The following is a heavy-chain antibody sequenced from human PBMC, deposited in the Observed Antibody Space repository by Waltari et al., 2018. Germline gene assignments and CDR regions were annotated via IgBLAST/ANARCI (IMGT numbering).Heavy chain of an antibody. D-gene: IGHD1-26*01. J-gene: IGHJ4*02. CDR2: IKQDGSEN. V-gene: IGHV3-7*01. Sequence: EVEFVESGGDLVQPGGSLRLSCAASGSSFSNYWMNWVRQAPGKGLEWVANIKQDGSENYYLGSVKGRFTISRDNAKNLLYLQMNSLRAEDTAVYYCARGINSPGIDYWGQGNLVTVSS. CDR3: ARGINSPGIDY. CDR1: GSSFSNYW.